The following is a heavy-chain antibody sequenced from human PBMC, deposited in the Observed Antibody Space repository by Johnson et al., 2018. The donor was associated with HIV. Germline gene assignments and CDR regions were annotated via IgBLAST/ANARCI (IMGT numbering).Heavy chain of an antibody. J-gene: IGHJ3*02. CDR3: ARDMGHRQLARDAFDI. Sequence: QVQLVESGGGMVQPGGSLRLSCAASGFTFSSYAMHWVRQAPGKGLEWVAVISYDGSNKYYADSVKGRFTISRDNSKNTLFLQMNSLRPEDTAVYYCARDMGHRQLARDAFDIWGQGTMVTVSS. CDR2: ISYDGSNK. D-gene: IGHD6-6*01. CDR1: GFTFSSYA. V-gene: IGHV3-30*04.